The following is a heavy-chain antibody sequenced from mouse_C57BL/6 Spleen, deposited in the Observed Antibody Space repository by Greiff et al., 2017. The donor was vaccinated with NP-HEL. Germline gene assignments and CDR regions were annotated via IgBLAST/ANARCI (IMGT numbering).Heavy chain of an antibody. CDR3: ARRSYYGSSPAWFAY. CDR2: IYPSDSET. Sequence: QVQLKQSGAELVRPGSSVKLSCKASGYTFTSYWMDWVKQRPGQGLEWIGNIYPSDSETHYNQKFKDKATLTVDKSSSTAYMQLSSLTSEDAAVYYCARRSYYGSSPAWFAYWGQGTLVTVSA. J-gene: IGHJ3*01. V-gene: IGHV1-61*01. D-gene: IGHD1-1*01. CDR1: GYTFTSYW.